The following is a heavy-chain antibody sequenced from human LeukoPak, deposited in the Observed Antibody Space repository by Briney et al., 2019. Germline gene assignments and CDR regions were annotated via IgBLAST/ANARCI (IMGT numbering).Heavy chain of an antibody. CDR1: GGSFSGYY. Sequence: SETLSLTCAVYGGSFSGYYWSWIRQPPGKGLEWIGEINHSGSTNYNPSLKSRVTISVDTSKNQFSLKLSSVTAADTAVYYCAREKPRYYYDSSGYYPFDYWGQGTLVTVSS. CDR2: INHSGST. V-gene: IGHV4-34*01. J-gene: IGHJ4*02. D-gene: IGHD3-22*01. CDR3: AREKPRYYYDSSGYYPFDY.